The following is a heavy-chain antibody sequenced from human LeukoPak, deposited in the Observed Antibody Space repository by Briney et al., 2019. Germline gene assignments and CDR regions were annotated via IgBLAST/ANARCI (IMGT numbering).Heavy chain of an antibody. Sequence: PSETLSLTCTVSGGSISSYYWSWIRQPPGKGLEWIGYIYYSGSTNYNPSLKSRVTISVDTSKNQFSLKLSSVTAADTAVYYCAMIPSSSLYYFDYWGQGTLVTVSS. CDR3: AMIPSSSLYYFDY. V-gene: IGHV4-59*01. CDR2: IYYSGST. J-gene: IGHJ4*02. CDR1: GGSISSYY.